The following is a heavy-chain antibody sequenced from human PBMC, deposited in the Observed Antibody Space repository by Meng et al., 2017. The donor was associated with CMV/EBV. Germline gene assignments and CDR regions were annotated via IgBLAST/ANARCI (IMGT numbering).Heavy chain of an antibody. J-gene: IGHJ6*02. Sequence: SSVHVSCKASVGTFISYDISWLRQAPGQGLEWMGGIIPILGIANYAQKFQGRVTITADKSTSTAYMELSSLSSEDTAVYYCARELRDPACPLYYYNGMDVWGQGTTVTVSS. CDR1: VGTFISYD. V-gene: IGHV1-69*10. CDR3: ARELRDPACPLYYYNGMDV. CDR2: IIPILGIA. D-gene: IGHD5-18*01.